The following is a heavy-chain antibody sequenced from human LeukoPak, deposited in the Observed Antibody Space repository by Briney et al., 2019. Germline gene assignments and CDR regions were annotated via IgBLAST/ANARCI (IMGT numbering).Heavy chain of an antibody. Sequence: ASVRVSCKASGYTFTSYGISWARQAPGQGLEWMGWISAYNGNTNYAQKLQGRVTLTTDTSTSTAYMELRSLRSDDTAVYYCARKVGSGWWYNWFDPWSQGTLVTVSS. CDR1: GYTFTSYG. CDR2: ISAYNGNT. D-gene: IGHD6-19*01. CDR3: ARKVGSGWWYNWFDP. J-gene: IGHJ5*02. V-gene: IGHV1-18*01.